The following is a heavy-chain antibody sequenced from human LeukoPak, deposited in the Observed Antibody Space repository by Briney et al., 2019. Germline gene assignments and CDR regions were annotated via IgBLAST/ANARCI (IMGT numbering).Heavy chain of an antibody. Sequence: GGSLRLSCAASGFTFSSYWMHWVRQTPGRGLVWVARINTDGTIIDYADSVQGRFTISRDNAKNTLYLQMNSLRAEDTALYYCVKDLDFRAECWGQGTLVTVSS. D-gene: IGHD2/OR15-2a*01. CDR1: GFTFSSYW. V-gene: IGHV3-74*01. CDR2: INTDGTII. J-gene: IGHJ4*02. CDR3: VKDLDFRAEC.